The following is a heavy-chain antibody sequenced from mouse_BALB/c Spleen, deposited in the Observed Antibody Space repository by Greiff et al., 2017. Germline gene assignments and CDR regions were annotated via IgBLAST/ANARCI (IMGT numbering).Heavy chain of an antibody. J-gene: IGHJ3*01. D-gene: IGHD4-1*01. CDR3: ATDELGHFAY. Sequence: VKLQESGAELARPGASVKLSCKASGYTFTSYWMQWVKQRPGQGLEWIGAIYPGDGDTRYTQKFKGKATLTADKSSSTAYMQLSSLASEDSAVYYCATDELGHFAYWGQGTLVTVSA. CDR1: GYTFTSYW. V-gene: IGHV1-87*01. CDR2: IYPGDGDT.